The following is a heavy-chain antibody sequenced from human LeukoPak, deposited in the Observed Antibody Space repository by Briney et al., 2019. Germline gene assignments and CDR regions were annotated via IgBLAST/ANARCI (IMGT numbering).Heavy chain of an antibody. J-gene: IGHJ5*02. CDR3: ARTSITMVRGVLLNWFDP. V-gene: IGHV4-38-2*02. CDR2: IYDSGST. D-gene: IGHD3-10*01. Sequence: SETLSLTCTVSGYSISSGYYWGWIRQPPGKGLEWIGSIYDSGSTYYNPSLKSRVTISVDTSKNQFSLKLSSVTAADTAVYYCARTSITMVRGVLLNWFDPWGQGTLVTVSS. CDR1: GYSISSGYY.